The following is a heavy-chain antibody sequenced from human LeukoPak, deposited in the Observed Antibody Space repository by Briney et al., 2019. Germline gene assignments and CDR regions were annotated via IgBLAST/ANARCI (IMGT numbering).Heavy chain of an antibody. V-gene: IGHV1-69*13. CDR3: ARAMVRGVIIARFGMDV. CDR2: IIPMFGTT. D-gene: IGHD3-10*01. CDR1: GYTFTGYY. J-gene: IGHJ6*04. Sequence: SVKVSCKASGYTFTGYYMHWVRQAPGQGLEWMGGIIPMFGTTNYAQKFRGRVTITVDESTTTAYMELNSLTSEDTAVYYCARAMVRGVIIARFGMDVWGRGTAVTVSS.